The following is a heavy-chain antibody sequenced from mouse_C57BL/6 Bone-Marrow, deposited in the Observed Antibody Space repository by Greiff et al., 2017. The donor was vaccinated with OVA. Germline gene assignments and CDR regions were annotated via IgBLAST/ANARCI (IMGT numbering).Heavy chain of an antibody. D-gene: IGHD1-1*01. CDR2: INPNNGGT. V-gene: IGHV1-22*01. CDR3: ATNYGSSYVWFAY. CDR1: GYTFTDYN. J-gene: IGHJ3*01. Sequence: EVQLQQSGPELVKPGASVKMSCKASGYTFTDYNMHWVKQSHGKSLEWIGYINPNNGGTSYNQKFKGKATLTVNKSSSTAYMELRSLTSEDSAVYYCATNYGSSYVWFAYWGQGTLVTVSA.